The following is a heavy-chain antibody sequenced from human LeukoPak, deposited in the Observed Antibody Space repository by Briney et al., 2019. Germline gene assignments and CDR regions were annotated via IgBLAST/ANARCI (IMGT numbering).Heavy chain of an antibody. J-gene: IGHJ5*02. Sequence: GGSLRLSCAASGFTFDDYAMHWVRQAPGKGLEWVSGISWNSGSIGYADSVKGRFTISRDNAKNSLFLQMNSLRAEDTAVYYCAKGGRFYASWGQGTLVTVSS. CDR1: GFTFDDYA. CDR2: ISWNSGSI. D-gene: IGHD2/OR15-2a*01. V-gene: IGHV3-9*01. CDR3: AKGGRFYAS.